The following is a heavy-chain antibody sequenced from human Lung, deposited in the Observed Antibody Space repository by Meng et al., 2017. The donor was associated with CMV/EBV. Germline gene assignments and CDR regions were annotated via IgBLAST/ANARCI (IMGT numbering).Heavy chain of an antibody. CDR2: ISTSGSTM. CDR1: GFTFSNYE. D-gene: IGHD1-1*01. J-gene: IGHJ4*02. CDR3: ARNGQKTGTPTNY. Sequence: SCAASGFTFSNYEMNWVRQAPGQGLEWVSYISTSGSTMYYADSVKGRFTVSRDNAKNSLYLQMNSLRAEDTAVYYCARNGQKTGTPTNYWGQGTXVTVDS. V-gene: IGHV3-48*03.